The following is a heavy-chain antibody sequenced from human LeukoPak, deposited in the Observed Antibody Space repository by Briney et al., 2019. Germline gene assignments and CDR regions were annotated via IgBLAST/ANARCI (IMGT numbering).Heavy chain of an antibody. V-gene: IGHV3-15*07. CDR1: GFTFSNAR. J-gene: IGHJ4*02. CDR2: IRSKADGGTT. CDR3: STGGSFYEGFES. D-gene: IGHD1-26*01. Sequence: GGSLRLSCAASGFTFSNARMNWVRQAPGKGLEWVGRIRSKADGGTTDYAAPVKGRFTISRDDSKDTLSLHMNSLKTEDTAVYYCSTGGSFYEGFESWGQGTLVTVSS.